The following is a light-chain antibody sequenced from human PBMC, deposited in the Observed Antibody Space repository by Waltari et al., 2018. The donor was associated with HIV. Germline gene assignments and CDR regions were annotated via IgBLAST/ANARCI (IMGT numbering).Light chain of an antibody. V-gene: IGLV1-47*01. Sequence: QSVLTQPPSASGTPGQRVTISCSGSRSNIGKNFIYWYQQFPGTAPKLLIYGNDQRPSGVPDRFSCSQSGTAASLAISGLRSEDEADYYCATWDDSLSGWVFGGGTKLTVL. CDR3: ATWDDSLSGWV. CDR1: RSNIGKNF. J-gene: IGLJ3*02. CDR2: GND.